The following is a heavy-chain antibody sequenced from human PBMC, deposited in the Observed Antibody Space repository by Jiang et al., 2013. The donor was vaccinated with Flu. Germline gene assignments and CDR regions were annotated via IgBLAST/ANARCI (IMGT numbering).Heavy chain of an antibody. CDR3: AHRGLDYGDYRDAFDV. Sequence: GFSFTTGGVAVGWIRQPPGKALEWLALIYWDDDERYSPSLRSRLTITKDTSKNQVVLTMTDMDPVDTGKYYCAHRGLDYGDYRDAFDVWGQGTMVTVSS. CDR2: IYWDDDE. J-gene: IGHJ3*01. V-gene: IGHV2-5*02. D-gene: IGHD4-17*01. CDR1: GFSFTTGGVA.